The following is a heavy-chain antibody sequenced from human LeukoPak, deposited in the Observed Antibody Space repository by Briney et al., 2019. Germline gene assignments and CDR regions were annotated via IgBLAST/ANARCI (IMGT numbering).Heavy chain of an antibody. J-gene: IGHJ4*02. CDR3: ARDLETGGYQPSDY. D-gene: IGHD1-26*01. Sequence: SETLSLTCTVSGGSISSYYWSWIRQPPGKGLEWIGYIYTSGSTNYNPSLKSRVTISVDTSKNQFSLKLSSVTAADTAVYYCARDLETGGYQPSDYWGQGTLVTVSS. V-gene: IGHV4-4*09. CDR1: GGSISSYY. CDR2: IYTSGST.